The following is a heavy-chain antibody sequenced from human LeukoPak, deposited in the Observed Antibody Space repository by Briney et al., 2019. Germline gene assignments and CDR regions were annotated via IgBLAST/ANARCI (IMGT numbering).Heavy chain of an antibody. CDR1: GGSISSSSYY. D-gene: IGHD6-19*01. V-gene: IGHV4-39*07. CDR3: ARGRPSVGSGYSSGWYGSYFDY. Sequence: PSETLSLTCTVSGGSISSSSYYWGWIRQPPGKGLEWIGSIYYSGSTYYNPSLKSRVTISVDTSKNQFSLKLSSVTAADTAVYYCARGRPSVGSGYSSGWYGSYFDYWGQGTLVTVSS. CDR2: IYYSGST. J-gene: IGHJ4*02.